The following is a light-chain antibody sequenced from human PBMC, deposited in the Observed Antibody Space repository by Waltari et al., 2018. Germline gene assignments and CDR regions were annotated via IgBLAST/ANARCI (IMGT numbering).Light chain of an antibody. J-gene: IGKJ2*01. CDR2: WAS. Sequence: DIVMTQSPDSLAVSLGERATINCKSRQSVLYSSENKNYVAWYQQKPGQPPKLLIYWASTRESGVPDRFSGSGSGTDFTLTISSLQAEDVAVYYCQQYYSIPYTFGQGTKLEIK. CDR1: QSVLYSSENKNY. CDR3: QQYYSIPYT. V-gene: IGKV4-1*01.